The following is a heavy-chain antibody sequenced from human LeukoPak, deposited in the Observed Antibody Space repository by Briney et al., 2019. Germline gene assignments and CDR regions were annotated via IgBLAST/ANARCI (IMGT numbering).Heavy chain of an antibody. Sequence: GESLKISCKGSGYSFTIYWISWVRQMPGKGLEWMGRIDPSDSYTNYSPSFQGHVTISADKSISTAYLQWSSLKASDTAMYYCASYCSGTSCSNFDYWGQGTLVTVSS. J-gene: IGHJ4*02. CDR2: IDPSDSYT. CDR3: ASYCSGTSCSNFDY. CDR1: GYSFTIYW. D-gene: IGHD2-15*01. V-gene: IGHV5-10-1*01.